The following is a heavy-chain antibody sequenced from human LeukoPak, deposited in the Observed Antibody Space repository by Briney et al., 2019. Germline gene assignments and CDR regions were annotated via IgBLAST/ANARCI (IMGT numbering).Heavy chain of an antibody. V-gene: IGHV3-21*01. Sequence: GGSLRLSCAASGFTFSSYSKNWVRQAPGKGLEWVSSITSSTYIYYADSVKGRFTISRDNAKNSLYLQMNSLRAEDTAVYYCARDSYGDYYFDYWGQGTLVTVSS. CDR2: ITSSTYI. D-gene: IGHD4-17*01. CDR1: GFTFSSYS. J-gene: IGHJ4*02. CDR3: ARDSYGDYYFDY.